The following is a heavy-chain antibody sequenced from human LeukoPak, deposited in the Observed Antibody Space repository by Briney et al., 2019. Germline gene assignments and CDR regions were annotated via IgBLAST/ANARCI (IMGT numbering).Heavy chain of an antibody. J-gene: IGHJ4*02. CDR1: GFTFSSYG. CDR2: ISYAGSTE. D-gene: IGHD6-19*01. V-gene: IGHV3-30*18. CDR3: TKEPIPVAGGYYFDY. Sequence: GRSLRLSCAASGFTFSSYGMHWVRQAPGKGLEWVAVISYAGSTEYCADSVKGRFTISRDNSKNTLYLQINSLRAEDTAVYYCTKEPIPVAGGYYFDYWGQGTLVTVSS.